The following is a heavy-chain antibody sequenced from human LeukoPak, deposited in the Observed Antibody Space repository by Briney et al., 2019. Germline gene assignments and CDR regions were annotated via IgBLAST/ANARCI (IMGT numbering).Heavy chain of an antibody. CDR2: ISGSGGST. V-gene: IGHV3-23*01. J-gene: IGHJ4*02. CDR1: GFTFSSYA. Sequence: GGSLRLSCAASGFTFSSYAMSWVRQAPGKGLEWVSAISGSGGSTYYADSVKGRFTIPRDNSKNTLYLQMNSLRAEDTAVYYCAKMYYYDSSGYNMGYWGQGTLVTVSS. CDR3: AKMYYYDSSGYNMGY. D-gene: IGHD3-22*01.